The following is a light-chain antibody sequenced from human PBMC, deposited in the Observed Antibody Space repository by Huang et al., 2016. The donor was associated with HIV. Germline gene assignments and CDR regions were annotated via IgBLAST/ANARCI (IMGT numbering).Light chain of an antibody. Sequence: DIQMTQAQPSLSAAVGDRVIITCRASQIINKYLNWYQQMPGRAPKLLSSGAASLQGGVSSRVSGSGSGTDFTLTIRDLQPEDTATYHCQQSYNIPRTFGQGTLLEI. V-gene: IGKV1-39*01. CDR2: GAA. CDR1: QIINKY. J-gene: IGKJ2*01. CDR3: QQSYNIPRT.